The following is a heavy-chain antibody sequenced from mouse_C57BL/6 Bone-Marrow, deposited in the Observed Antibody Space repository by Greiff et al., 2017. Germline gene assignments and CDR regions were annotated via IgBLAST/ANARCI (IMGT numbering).Heavy chain of an antibody. CDR2: INSDGGST. J-gene: IGHJ4*01. Sequence: EVQRVESGGGLVQPGESLKLSCESNEYEFPSHDMSWVRKTPEKRLELVAAINSDGGSTYYPDTMERRFIISRDNTKKTLYLQMSSLRSEDTALYYCARHGGLLLREGAMDYWGQGTSVTVSS. CDR3: ARHGGLLLREGAMDY. V-gene: IGHV5-2*01. CDR1: EYEFPSHD. D-gene: IGHD1-1*01.